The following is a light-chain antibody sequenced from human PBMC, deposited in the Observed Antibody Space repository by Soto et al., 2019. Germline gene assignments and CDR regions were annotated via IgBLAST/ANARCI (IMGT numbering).Light chain of an antibody. Sequence: EIVLTQSPGTLSLSPGERATLSCRANQIVSSTYLAWYQQRPGQPPRLLIYGASSRATGIPDRFSGSGSGTDFTLTISGLEPEDFAVYYCQQYDSSPTFGQGTRLEIK. CDR3: QQYDSSPT. CDR1: QIVSSTY. J-gene: IGKJ5*01. V-gene: IGKV3-20*01. CDR2: GAS.